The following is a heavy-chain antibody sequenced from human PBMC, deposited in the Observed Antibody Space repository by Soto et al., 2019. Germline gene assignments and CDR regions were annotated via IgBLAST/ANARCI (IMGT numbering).Heavy chain of an antibody. CDR3: ASRSSGWYFDY. V-gene: IGHV3-23*01. D-gene: IGHD6-19*01. J-gene: IGHJ4*02. Sequence: PGGSLRLSCAASGFTFSDYYMSWIRQAPGKGLEWVSVISGSGGSTYYADSVKGRFTISRDNSKNTLYLQMNSLRAEDTAVYYCASRSSGWYFDYWGQGTLVTVSS. CDR2: ISGSGGST. CDR1: GFTFSDYY.